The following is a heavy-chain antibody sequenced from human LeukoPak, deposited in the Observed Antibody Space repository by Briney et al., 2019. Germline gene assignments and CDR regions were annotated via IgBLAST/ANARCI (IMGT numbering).Heavy chain of an antibody. CDR1: GFTFDDYA. D-gene: IGHD3-10*02. V-gene: IGHV3-9*01. CDR3: AELGITMIGGV. J-gene: IGHJ6*04. CDR2: ISWNSFTI. Sequence: GGSLRLSCAASGFTFDDYAMHWVRQAPGKGLEWVSGISWNSFTIGYADSVKGRFTISRDNAKNSLYLQMNSLRAEDTAVYYCAELGITMIGGVWGKGTTVTISS.